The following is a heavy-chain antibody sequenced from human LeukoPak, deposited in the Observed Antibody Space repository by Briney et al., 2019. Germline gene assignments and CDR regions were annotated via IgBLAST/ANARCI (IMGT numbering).Heavy chain of an antibody. CDR3: AKPFSDWYVHY. CDR2: ITTSGGNT. V-gene: IGHV3-23*01. CDR1: GFTFSNYA. Sequence: GGSLRLSCAASGFTFSNYAISCVRQPPGKGLEWVSTITTSGGNTHYADSVKGRFTISRDNSKDTLYLQMNSLRAEDTAVYYCAKPFSDWYVHYWGQGTLVTVSS. D-gene: IGHD6-19*01. J-gene: IGHJ4*02.